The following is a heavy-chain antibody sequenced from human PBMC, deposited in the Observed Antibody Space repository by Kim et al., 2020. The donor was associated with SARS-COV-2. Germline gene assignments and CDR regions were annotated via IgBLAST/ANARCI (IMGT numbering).Heavy chain of an antibody. V-gene: IGHV7-4-1*02. CDR1: VYTFTSYA. Sequence: ASVKVSCKASVYTFTSYAMHWVRQAPGQGLEWMGWINTNTGNPTYAQGFTGRFVFSLDTSVSTAYLQISSLKAEDTAVYYCARTAGGRDYGGNSVVDYWGQGTLVTVSS. J-gene: IGHJ4*02. D-gene: IGHD4-17*01. CDR3: ARTAGGRDYGGNSVVDY. CDR2: INTNTGNP.